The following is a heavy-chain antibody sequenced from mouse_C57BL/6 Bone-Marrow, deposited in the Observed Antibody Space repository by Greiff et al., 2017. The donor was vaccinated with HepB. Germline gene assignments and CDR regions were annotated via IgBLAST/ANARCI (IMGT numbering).Heavy chain of an antibody. CDR1: GFSLTSYG. CDR3: ARPHYYGTDYAMDY. D-gene: IGHD1-1*01. CDR2: IWSDGST. V-gene: IGHV2-6*03. J-gene: IGHJ4*01. Sequence: VKLMESGPGLVAPSQSLSITCTVSGFSLTSYGVHWVRQPPGKGLEWLVVIWSDGSTTYNSALKSRLSISKDNSKSQVFLKMNSLQTDDTAMYYCARPHYYGTDYAMDYWGQGTSVTVSS.